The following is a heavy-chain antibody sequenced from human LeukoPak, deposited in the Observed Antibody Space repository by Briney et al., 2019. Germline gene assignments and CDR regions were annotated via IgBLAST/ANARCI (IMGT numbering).Heavy chain of an antibody. CDR1: GGSISSYY. CDR2: IYYSGST. J-gene: IGHJ4*02. Sequence: SETLSLTCTVSGGSISSYYWSWLRQPPGQGLEWIGYIYYSGSTNYNPSLTSRVTISVDTSKNQFSLKLSSVTAADTAVYYCARGDIAAAGTFFDYWGQGTLVTVSS. CDR3: ARGDIAAAGTFFDY. V-gene: IGHV4-59*01. D-gene: IGHD6-13*01.